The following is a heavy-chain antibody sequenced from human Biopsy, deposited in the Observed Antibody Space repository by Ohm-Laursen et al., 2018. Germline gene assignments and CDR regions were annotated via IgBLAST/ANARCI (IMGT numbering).Heavy chain of an antibody. CDR2: MYYNERT. J-gene: IGHJ4*02. V-gene: IGHV4-59*02. CDR1: GGSVTNYY. D-gene: IGHD3-3*01. CDR3: ARAPHNVWNGLHYFDC. Sequence: GTLSLTCSVSGGSVTNYYWTWIRQPPGKGLEWIGYMYYNERTYYNPSLRGRVTISVDTSKNQISLRLSSVTAADTAVYYCARAPHNVWNGLHYFDCWGQGTLVTVSS.